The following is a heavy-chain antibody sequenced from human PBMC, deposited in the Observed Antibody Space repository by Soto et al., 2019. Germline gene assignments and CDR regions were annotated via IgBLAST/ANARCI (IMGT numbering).Heavy chain of an antibody. J-gene: IGHJ6*02. CDR3: ARDGAYSSSAAGADYYYYGMDV. CDR2: INPNSGGT. Sequence: QVQLVQSGAEVKKPGASVKVSCKASGYTFTGYYMHWVRQATGQGLEWMGWINPNSGGTNYAQKVQGRGTMTSDTSISTAYMELSRLRSDDTAVDYCARDGAYSSSAAGADYYYYGMDVWGQGTTVTVSS. V-gene: IGHV1-2*02. CDR1: GYTFTGYY. D-gene: IGHD6-6*01.